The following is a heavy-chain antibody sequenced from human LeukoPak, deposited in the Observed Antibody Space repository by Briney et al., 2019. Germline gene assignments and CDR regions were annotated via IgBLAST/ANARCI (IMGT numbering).Heavy chain of an antibody. CDR2: IYYSGST. V-gene: IGHV4-31*03. CDR3: AREMRSPRGGFDY. Sequence: NPSQTLSLTCTVSGGSISSGGYYWSWIRQHPGKGLEWIGYIYYSGSTYYNPSLKSRVTISVDTSKSQFSLKLSSVTAADTAVYYCAREMRSPRGGFDYWDQGTLVTVSS. J-gene: IGHJ4*02. D-gene: IGHD3-10*01. CDR1: GGSISSGGYY.